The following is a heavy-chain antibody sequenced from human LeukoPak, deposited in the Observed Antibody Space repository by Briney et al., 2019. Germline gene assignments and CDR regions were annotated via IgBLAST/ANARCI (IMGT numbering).Heavy chain of an antibody. Sequence: ASVKVSCKASGYTFTSYDINWVRQATGQGLEWMGWMNPNSGNTGYAQKFQGRVTMTRNTSISTAYMELSSLRSEDTAVYYCARGLGIYDFWSGYYTYYYYYGMDVWGQGTLVTVSS. CDR2: MNPNSGNT. V-gene: IGHV1-8*01. J-gene: IGHJ6*02. CDR3: ARGLGIYDFWSGYYTYYYYYGMDV. D-gene: IGHD3-3*01. CDR1: GYTFTSYD.